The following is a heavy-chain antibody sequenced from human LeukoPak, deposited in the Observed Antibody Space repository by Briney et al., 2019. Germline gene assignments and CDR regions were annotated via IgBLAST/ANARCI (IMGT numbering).Heavy chain of an antibody. D-gene: IGHD3-22*01. J-gene: IGHJ1*01. CDR1: GFTFSSYA. V-gene: IGHV3-23*01. CDR3: VMYYYDSSGYYPEYFQH. Sequence: PGGSLRLSCAASGFTFSSYAMSWVRQAPGKGLEWVSAISGSGGSTYYADSVKGRFTISRDNSKNTLYLQMNSLRAEDTAVYYCVMYYYDSSGYYPEYFQHWGQGTLVTVSS. CDR2: ISGSGGST.